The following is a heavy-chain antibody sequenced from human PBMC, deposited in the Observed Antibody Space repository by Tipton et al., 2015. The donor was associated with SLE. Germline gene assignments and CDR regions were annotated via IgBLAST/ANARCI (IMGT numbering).Heavy chain of an antibody. V-gene: IGHV4-39*07. J-gene: IGHJ5*02. CDR3: ARVQAYEGFDP. D-gene: IGHD3-16*01. CDR1: GGSISSSSYY. CDR2: IYYSGST. Sequence: TLSLTCTVSGGSISSSSYYWGWIRQPPGKGLEWIGSIYYSGSTYYNPSLKSRVTISVDTSKNQFSLKLSSVTAADTDVYYCARVQAYEGFDPWGQGTLVTVSS.